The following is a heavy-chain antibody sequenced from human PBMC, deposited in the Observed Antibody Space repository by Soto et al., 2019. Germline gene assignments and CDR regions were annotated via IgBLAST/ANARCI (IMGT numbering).Heavy chain of an antibody. Sequence: QVQLQESGPGLVKPSGTLSLTSAVSGGSISSSNWWSWVRQPPGKGLEWIGEIYHSGSTNYNPSLKSRVTISVDKSKNQFSLKLSSVTASDTAVYYCARDRGAVAGMGSEGWFDPWGPGNPGHRLL. CDR2: IYHSGST. CDR1: GGSISSSNW. J-gene: IGHJ5*02. CDR3: ARDRGAVAGMGSEGWFDP. V-gene: IGHV4-4*02. D-gene: IGHD6-19*01.